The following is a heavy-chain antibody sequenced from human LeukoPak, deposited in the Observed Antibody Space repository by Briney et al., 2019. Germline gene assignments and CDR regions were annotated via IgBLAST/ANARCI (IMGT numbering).Heavy chain of an antibody. V-gene: IGHV3-23*01. D-gene: IGHD5-18*01. CDR2: ISGSGGST. Sequence: GGSLRLSCAASGFTFSSNGMSWVRQAPGKGLEWVSAISGSGGSTYYADSVKGRFTISRDNSKNTLYLQMNSLRAEDTAVYYCAKGGTGYSYGYLDHWGQGTLVTVSS. J-gene: IGHJ4*02. CDR1: GFTFSSNG. CDR3: AKGGTGYSYGYLDH.